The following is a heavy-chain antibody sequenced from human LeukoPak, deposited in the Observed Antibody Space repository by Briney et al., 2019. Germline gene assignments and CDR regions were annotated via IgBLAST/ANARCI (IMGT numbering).Heavy chain of an antibody. CDR3: AREKSYYDSSGYYFA. J-gene: IGHJ5*02. CDR1: GYTFTGYY. V-gene: IGHV1-2*02. Sequence: GASVKVSCKASGYTFTGYYMHWVRQAPGQGLEWMGWINPHSGGTNYALRFQGRVTMTRDTSISTVYMGVGRLRSDDTAVYYCAREKSYYDSSGYYFAWGQGTLVTVSS. D-gene: IGHD3-22*01. CDR2: INPHSGGT.